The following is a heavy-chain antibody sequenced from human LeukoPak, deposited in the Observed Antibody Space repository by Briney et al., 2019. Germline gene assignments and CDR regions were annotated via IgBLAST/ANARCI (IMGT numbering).Heavy chain of an antibody. J-gene: IGHJ4*02. CDR2: ISRDGATT. CDR1: GFTFRNYW. D-gene: IGHD1-1*01. V-gene: IGHV3-74*01. CDR3: VRLLDIDY. Sequence: GGSLRLACAASGFTFRNYWMHWVRQAPGKGLVWVSRISRDGATTHYAGSVKGRFTISRDNAKNMVYLQMDSLSAEDTAVYYCVRLLDIDYWGQGTLVTVSS.